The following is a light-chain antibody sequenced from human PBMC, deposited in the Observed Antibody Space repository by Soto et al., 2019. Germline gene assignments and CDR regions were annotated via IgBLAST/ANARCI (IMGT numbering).Light chain of an antibody. Sequence: EIVMTQFPATLSGTPGERVTLSCRASQSVGKKLAWYQQKPGQAPRLIIYAASTRASDFPARFSGSGSGTDFTLTISSLQSEDFAVYYCQQYYDWPPYTFGQGTKVDMK. V-gene: IGKV3-15*01. CDR3: QQYYDWPPYT. J-gene: IGKJ2*01. CDR2: AAS. CDR1: QSVGKK.